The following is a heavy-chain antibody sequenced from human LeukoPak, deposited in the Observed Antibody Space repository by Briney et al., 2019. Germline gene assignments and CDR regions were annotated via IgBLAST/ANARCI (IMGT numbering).Heavy chain of an antibody. D-gene: IGHD6-13*01. CDR1: EYSSANYF. J-gene: IGHJ4*02. CDR3: AIGRGGQQLGDY. Sequence: GESLKISCQHSEYSSANYFIGGVRQMPGKGLDWMGIIYPDDSDTRYSPSFQGQVTISADKSISTAYLQWSSLKASDTAVYYCAIGRGGQQLGDYWGQGTLVTVSS. CDR2: IYPDDSDT. V-gene: IGHV5-51*01.